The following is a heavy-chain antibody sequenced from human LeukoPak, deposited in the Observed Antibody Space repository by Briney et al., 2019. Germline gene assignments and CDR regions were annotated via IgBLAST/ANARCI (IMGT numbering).Heavy chain of an antibody. Sequence: SETLSLTCTVSGGSISSYYWSWIRQPPGKGLEWIGEIYHSGSTNHNPSLKSRVTISVDKSKNQFSLKLSSVTAADTAVYYCACTVVGAFDIWGQGTMVTVSS. J-gene: IGHJ3*02. CDR1: GGSISSYY. V-gene: IGHV4-59*12. D-gene: IGHD4-23*01. CDR2: IYHSGST. CDR3: ACTVVGAFDI.